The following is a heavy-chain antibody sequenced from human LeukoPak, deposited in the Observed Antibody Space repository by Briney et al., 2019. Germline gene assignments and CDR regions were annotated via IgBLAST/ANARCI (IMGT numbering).Heavy chain of an antibody. CDR1: GFPFRTYW. CDR2: IKNDGSEK. CDR3: TRDSGLTGYDLLDY. Sequence: GGSLRLSCAASGFPFRTYWITWVRQAPGKGLEWVANIKNDGSEKNYVDSVKGRFTISRDNAENSLFLQMNSLRVEDTAIYYCTRDSGLTGYDLLDYWGQGTLVTVSS. J-gene: IGHJ4*02. V-gene: IGHV3-7*01. D-gene: IGHD5-12*01.